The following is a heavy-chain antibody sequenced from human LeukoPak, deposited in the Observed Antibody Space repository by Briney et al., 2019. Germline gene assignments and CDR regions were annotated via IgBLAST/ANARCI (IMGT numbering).Heavy chain of an antibody. CDR3: ARVGLLWFGESFDY. CDR2: IIPILGIA. D-gene: IGHD3-10*01. V-gene: IGHV1-69*04. J-gene: IGHJ4*02. CDR1: GGTFSSYA. Sequence: ASVKVSCKASGGTFSSYAISWVRQAPGQGLEWMGRIIPILGIANYAQKFQGRVTITADKSTSTAYMELSSLRSEDTAVYYCARVGLLWFGESFDYWGQGTQVTVSS.